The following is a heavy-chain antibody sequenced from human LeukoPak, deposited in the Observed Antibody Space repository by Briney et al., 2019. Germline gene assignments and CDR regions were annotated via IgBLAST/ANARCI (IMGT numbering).Heavy chain of an antibody. CDR3: ARALGGGHSYDMSNWFDP. CDR1: GYSISSGYY. CDR2: IYHSGST. Sequence: SETLSLTCTVSGYSISSGYYWGWIRQPPGKGLEWIGSIYHSGSTYYNPSLKSRVTISVDTSKNQFSLKLSSVTAADTAVYYCARALGGGHSYDMSNWFDPWGQGTLVTVSS. D-gene: IGHD3-9*01. J-gene: IGHJ5*02. V-gene: IGHV4-38-2*02.